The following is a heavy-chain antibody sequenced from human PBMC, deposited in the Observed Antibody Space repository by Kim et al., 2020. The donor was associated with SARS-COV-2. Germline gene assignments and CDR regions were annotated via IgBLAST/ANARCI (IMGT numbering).Heavy chain of an antibody. CDR3: ARDRAGDGYSSYDY. V-gene: IGHV3-66*01. J-gene: IGHJ4*02. Sequence: GGSLRLSCTVSGFTVSSHHMNWVRQAPGKGLEWVSVLYSGGTTNYADSVKVRFTISRDNSKNTLYLQMNSLRADDTAVYYCARDRAGDGYSSYDYWGRGTLVTVSS. CDR2: LYSGGTT. CDR1: GFTVSSHH. D-gene: IGHD5-18*01.